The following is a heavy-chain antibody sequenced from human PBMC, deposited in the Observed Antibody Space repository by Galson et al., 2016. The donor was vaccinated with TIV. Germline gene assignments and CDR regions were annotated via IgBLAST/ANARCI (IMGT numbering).Heavy chain of an antibody. V-gene: IGHV5-51*01. CDR1: GNTFTGYW. CDR2: IYFGGDT. J-gene: IGHJ5*02. D-gene: IGHD3-16*01. Sequence: QSGAEVKKPGESLKISCKGSGNTFTGYWIGWVRQMPGKGLEWIGYIYFGGDTYSNPSLESRVTMSLDTSKNQFSLKLSSVTAADTAIYYCARGLRNIMIRGQGDWFDPWGQGTLVTVSS. CDR3: ARGLRNIMIRGQGDWFDP.